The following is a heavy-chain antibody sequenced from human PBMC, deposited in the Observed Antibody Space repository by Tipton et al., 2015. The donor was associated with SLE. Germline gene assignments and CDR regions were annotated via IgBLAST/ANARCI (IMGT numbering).Heavy chain of an antibody. J-gene: IGHJ4*02. Sequence: SLRLSCAASGFTFSKYWVHWVRQVPGKGLVWVSRINNDGRIKNYADSAKGRVTISRDNAKNTLYLQMTSLRAEDTAIYYCARGVGGFGGYWGQGTLVTVSS. V-gene: IGHV3-74*01. CDR2: INNDGRIK. CDR1: GFTFSKYW. CDR3: ARGVGGFGGY. D-gene: IGHD1-26*01.